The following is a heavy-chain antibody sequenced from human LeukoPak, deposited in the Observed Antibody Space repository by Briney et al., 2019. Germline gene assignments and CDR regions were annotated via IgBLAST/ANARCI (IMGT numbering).Heavy chain of an antibody. V-gene: IGHV3-7*01. CDR3: ARKDSSPRTFDY. CDR2: IKEDGSEK. D-gene: IGHD3-22*01. CDR1: GISFSNYW. Sequence: PGGSLRLSCAASGISFSNYWMSWARQAPGKGLEWVANIKEDGSEKNYVDSVKGRFTISRDNAKNSLYLQMNSLRAEDTAVYYCARKDSSPRTFDYWGQRTLVTVSS. J-gene: IGHJ4*02.